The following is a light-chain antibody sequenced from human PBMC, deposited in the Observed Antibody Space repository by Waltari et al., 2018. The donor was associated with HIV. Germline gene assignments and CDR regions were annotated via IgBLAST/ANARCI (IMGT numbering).Light chain of an antibody. V-gene: IGLV2-14*03. CDR3: SSYTINRSLHVL. CDR1: SSDVGDYNY. Sequence: QSALTQPASVSGSPGQSITISCTGTSSDVGDYNYVSWYQHHPGKAPKLLVFDVYDRPSGVSSRFSGSKSVNTASLTISGLQAEDEADYYCSSYTINRSLHVLFGGGTKLTVL. CDR2: DVY. J-gene: IGLJ2*01.